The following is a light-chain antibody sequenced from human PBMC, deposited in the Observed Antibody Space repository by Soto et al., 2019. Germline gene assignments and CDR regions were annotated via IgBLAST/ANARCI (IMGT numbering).Light chain of an antibody. CDR1: KLGDKY. CDR3: QAWDSSTAV. Sequence: SYELTQPPSVSVSPGQTASITCSGDKLGDKYACWYQQKPGQSPVLVIYQDSKRPSGIPERFSGSNSGNTATLNISGTQAMDEADYYCQAWDSSTAVFGGGNKLTVL. J-gene: IGLJ2*01. V-gene: IGLV3-1*01. CDR2: QDS.